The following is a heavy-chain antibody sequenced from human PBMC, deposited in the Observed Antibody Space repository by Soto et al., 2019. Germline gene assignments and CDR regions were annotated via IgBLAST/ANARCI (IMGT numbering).Heavy chain of an antibody. CDR1: GGTFSSYT. J-gene: IGHJ4*02. D-gene: IGHD3-10*01. V-gene: IGHV1-69*02. CDR3: ATNYGSGSTHFDS. CDR2: VIPILAMS. Sequence: QVKLVQSGAEVRKPGSSVKVSCTASGGTFSSYTINWVRQAPGQGPEWMGRVIPILAMSNYAQKFQGRVTIAADQSTCTAYMYLSSLRSEDTALYYCATNYGSGSTHFDSWGQGTLVTVSS.